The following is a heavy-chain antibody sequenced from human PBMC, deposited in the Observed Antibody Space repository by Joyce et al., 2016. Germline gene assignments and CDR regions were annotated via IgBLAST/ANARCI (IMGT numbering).Heavy chain of an antibody. Sequence: EVQLVESGGGLVQPGGSLGLSCAASGFTFSSYWMSWVRQAPGKGLEWVANIKQDGSEKYYVDSVKGRFTISRDNAKNSLYLQMNSLRAEDTAVYYCATVRDYYGSGSQPLDYWGQGTLVTVSS. J-gene: IGHJ4*02. CDR2: IKQDGSEK. CDR1: GFTFSSYW. CDR3: ATVRDYYGSGSQPLDY. D-gene: IGHD3-10*01. V-gene: IGHV3-7*01.